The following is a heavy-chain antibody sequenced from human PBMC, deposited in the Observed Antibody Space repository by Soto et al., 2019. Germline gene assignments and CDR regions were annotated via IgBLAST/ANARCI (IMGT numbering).Heavy chain of an antibody. CDR2: IDHSGST. D-gene: IGHD6-13*01. Sequence: SETLSLTCAVYGGSFSGYDWSWIRQPPGKGLEWIGEIDHSGSTNYNPSLKSRVTISLDTSKNQFSLRLSSVTAADTAVYYCARWTAVDFDYWGQGTLVTVSS. CDR3: ARWTAVDFDY. CDR1: GGSFSGYD. J-gene: IGHJ4*02. V-gene: IGHV4-34*01.